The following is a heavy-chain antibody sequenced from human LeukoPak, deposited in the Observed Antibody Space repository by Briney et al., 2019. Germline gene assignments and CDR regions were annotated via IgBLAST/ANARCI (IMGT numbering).Heavy chain of an antibody. CDR2: ISSSSSYI. V-gene: IGHV3-21*01. CDR3: ARDWGTEATAMLPYYYYYMDV. D-gene: IGHD5-18*01. CDR1: GFTFSSYS. Sequence: PGGSLRLSCAASGFTFSSYSMNWVRQAPGKGLEWVSSISSSSSYIFYADSVKGRFTISRDNAKNSLYLQMNSLRAEDTGVYYCARDWGTEATAMLPYYYYYMDVWGKGTTVTVSS. J-gene: IGHJ6*03.